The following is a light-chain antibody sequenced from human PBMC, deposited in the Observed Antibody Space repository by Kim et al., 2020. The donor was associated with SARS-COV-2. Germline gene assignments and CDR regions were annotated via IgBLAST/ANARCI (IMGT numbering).Light chain of an antibody. Sequence: PGQQITISCTGTSSDVGGYNYVSGYQQHPGKAPKLMIYDVSKRPSGVSNRFAGSKSGNTASLTIAGLQAEDEADYYCSSYTSSSHVFGTGTKVTVL. CDR3: SSYTSSSHV. J-gene: IGLJ1*01. CDR1: SSDVGGYNY. V-gene: IGLV2-14*04. CDR2: DVS.